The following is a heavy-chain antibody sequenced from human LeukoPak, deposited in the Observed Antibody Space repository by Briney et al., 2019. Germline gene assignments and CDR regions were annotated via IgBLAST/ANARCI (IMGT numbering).Heavy chain of an antibody. CDR1: GGSFSGYY. V-gene: IGHV4-34*01. J-gene: IGHJ2*01. CDR2: INHSGST. CDR3: ARQREGYFDL. Sequence: SETLSLTCAVYGGSFSGYYWSWIRQPPGKGLEWIGEINHSGSTNYNPSLKSRVSISVVTSKNQFSLKLSSVTAADTAVYYCARQREGYFDLWGRGTRVIVSS.